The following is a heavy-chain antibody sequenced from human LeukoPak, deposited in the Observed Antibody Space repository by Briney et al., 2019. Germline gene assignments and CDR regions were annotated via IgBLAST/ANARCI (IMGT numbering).Heavy chain of an antibody. CDR2: ISGSGGST. CDR1: GFTFSSYA. CDR3: AKIGWLKHYFDY. D-gene: IGHD6-19*01. Sequence: GGSLRLSCAASGFTFSSYAMSWVRQAAGEGLGWVSAISGSGGSTYYADSVKGRFTISRDNSKNTLYLQMNSLRAEDTAVYYCAKIGWLKHYFDYWGQGTLVTVSS. J-gene: IGHJ4*02. V-gene: IGHV3-23*01.